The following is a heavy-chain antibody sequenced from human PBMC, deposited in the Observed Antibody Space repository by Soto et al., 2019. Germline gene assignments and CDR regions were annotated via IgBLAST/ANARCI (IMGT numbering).Heavy chain of an antibody. D-gene: IGHD3-22*01. Sequence: GGSLRLSCAASGFTFSSYAMSWVRQAPGKGLEWVSAISGSGGSTYYADSVKGRFTISRDNSKNTLYLQMNSLRAEDTAVYYCANPHYYDSSGYYPRVFDIWGQGTMV. CDR2: ISGSGGST. CDR3: ANPHYYDSSGYYPRVFDI. J-gene: IGHJ3*02. CDR1: GFTFSSYA. V-gene: IGHV3-23*01.